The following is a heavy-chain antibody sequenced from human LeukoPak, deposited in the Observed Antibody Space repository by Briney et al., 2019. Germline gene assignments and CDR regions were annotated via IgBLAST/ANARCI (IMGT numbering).Heavy chain of an antibody. V-gene: IGHV1-18*01. Sequence: ASVKVSCKASGYTFTSYGISWVRQAPGQGGEWMGWISAYNGNTNYAQKLQGRVTMTTDTSTSTAYMELSSLRSEDTAVYYCARSHPYCSSTSCDAFDIWGQGTMVTVSS. D-gene: IGHD2-2*01. CDR1: GYTFTSYG. CDR3: ARSHPYCSSTSCDAFDI. J-gene: IGHJ3*02. CDR2: ISAYNGNT.